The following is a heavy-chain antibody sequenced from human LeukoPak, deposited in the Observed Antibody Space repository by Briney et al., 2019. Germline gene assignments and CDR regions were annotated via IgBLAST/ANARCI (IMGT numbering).Heavy chain of an antibody. CDR3: ARGPYSSGWFSGWFDP. V-gene: IGHV4-59*01. Sequence: SETLSLTCTVSGGSISSYYWSWIRQPPGKGLEWIGYIYYSGSTNYNPSLKSRVTISVDTSKNQFSLKLSSVTAADTAVYYRARGPYSSGWFSGWFDPWGQGTLVTVSS. CDR1: GGSISSYY. D-gene: IGHD6-19*01. CDR2: IYYSGST. J-gene: IGHJ5*02.